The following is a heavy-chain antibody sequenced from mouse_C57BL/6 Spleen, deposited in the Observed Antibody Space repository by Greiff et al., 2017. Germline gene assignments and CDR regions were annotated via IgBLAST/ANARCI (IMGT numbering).Heavy chain of an antibody. V-gene: IGHV1-82*01. CDR3: ARSRDYGDWYFDV. D-gene: IGHD2-4*01. J-gene: IGHJ1*03. Sequence: VMLQQSGPELVKPGASVKISCKASGYAFSSSWMNWVKQRPGKGLEWIGRIYPGDGDTNYNGKFKGKATLTADKSSSTAYMQLSSLTSEDSAVYFCARSRDYGDWYFDVWGTGTTVTVSS. CDR1: GYAFSSSW. CDR2: IYPGDGDT.